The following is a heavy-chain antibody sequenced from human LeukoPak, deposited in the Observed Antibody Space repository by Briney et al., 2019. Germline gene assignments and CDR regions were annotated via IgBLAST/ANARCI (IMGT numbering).Heavy chain of an antibody. D-gene: IGHD5-18*01. CDR2: INHSGST. Sequence: PSETLSLTCAVYGGSFSGYYWSWLRQPPGRGLEWIGEINHSGSTNYNPSLKSRVTISVDTSKNQFSLKLSSVTAADTAVYYCARGDTAMSDAFDIWGQGTMVTVSS. CDR3: ARGDTAMSDAFDI. CDR1: GGSFSGYY. V-gene: IGHV4-34*01. J-gene: IGHJ3*02.